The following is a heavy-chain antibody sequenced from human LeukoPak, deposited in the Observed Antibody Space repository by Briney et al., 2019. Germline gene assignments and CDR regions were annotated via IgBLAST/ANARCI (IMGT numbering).Heavy chain of an antibody. CDR2: IYPGDSDT. CDR1: GYSFTSYW. D-gene: IGHD3-10*01. V-gene: IGHV5-51*01. J-gene: IGHJ4*02. CDR3: ARLITMVRGVIPAYFDY. Sequence: KDGESLKISCKGSGYSFTSYWIGWVRQMPGKGLEWMGIIYPGDSDTRYSPSFQGQVTISADKSISTAYLQWSSLKASDTAMYYCARLITMVRGVIPAYFDYWGQGTLVTVSS.